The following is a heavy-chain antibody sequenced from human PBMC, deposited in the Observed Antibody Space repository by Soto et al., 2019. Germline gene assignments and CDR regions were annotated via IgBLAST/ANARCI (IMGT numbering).Heavy chain of an antibody. V-gene: IGHV3-23*01. CDR3: AIGPRAPPPHDYGMDV. J-gene: IGHJ6*01. CDR1: GFTFISHV. Sequence: EVQMLESGGGLVQPGGSLRLSCAASGFTFISHVMNWVRQSPGKGLEWVAAISGGGGTTFYVDSVEGRFTMSRDNSKNTLFLQMNSLRAEDTAVYYCAIGPRAPPPHDYGMDVWGQWTTVTVSS. CDR2: ISGGGGTT.